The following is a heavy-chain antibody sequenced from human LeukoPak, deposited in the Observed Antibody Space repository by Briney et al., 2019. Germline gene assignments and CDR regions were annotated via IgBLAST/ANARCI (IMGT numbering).Heavy chain of an antibody. CDR3: ARAPGYCSSTSCYVGGLVY. V-gene: IGHV3-53*01. CDR2: IYSGGST. J-gene: IGHJ4*02. CDR1: GFTVNSNY. D-gene: IGHD2-2*01. Sequence: PGGSLRLSCAASGFTVNSNYMSWVRQAPGKGLKWVSVIYSGGSTYYADSVKGRFTISRGNSKNTLYLHMNSLRAEDTAVYYCARAPGYCSSTSCYVGGLVYWGQGTLVTVSS.